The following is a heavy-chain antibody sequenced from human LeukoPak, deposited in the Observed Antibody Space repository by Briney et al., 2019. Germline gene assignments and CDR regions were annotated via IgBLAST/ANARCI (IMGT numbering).Heavy chain of an antibody. Sequence: SETLSLTCTVSGGSISSYYWSWIRQPPGKGLEWIGYIYYSGNTNYNPSLKSRVTISVDTSKNQFSLKLSSVTAADTAVYYCARQRGGSEFDYWGQGTLVTVSS. CDR1: GGSISSYY. D-gene: IGHD6-19*01. CDR2: IYYSGNT. CDR3: ARQRGGSEFDY. V-gene: IGHV4-59*08. J-gene: IGHJ4*02.